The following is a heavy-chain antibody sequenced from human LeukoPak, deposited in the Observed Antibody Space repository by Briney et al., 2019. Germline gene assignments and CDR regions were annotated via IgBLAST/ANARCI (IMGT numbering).Heavy chain of an antibody. CDR2: ISQDASAV. D-gene: IGHD3-22*01. CDR1: GFTFSNYY. Sequence: GGSLRLSCAASGFTFSNYYMSWVRQAPGKGLEWVAHISQDASAVFYVDSLKGRFTVSRDNSKNTLYLQMNSLRAEDTAVYYCARIHSLYYYDSSGYGAFDIWGQGTMVTVSS. J-gene: IGHJ3*02. CDR3: ARIHSLYYYDSSGYGAFDI. V-gene: IGHV3-7*02.